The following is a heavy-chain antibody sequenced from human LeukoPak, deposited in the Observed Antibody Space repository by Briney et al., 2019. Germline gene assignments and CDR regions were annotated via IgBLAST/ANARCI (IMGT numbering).Heavy chain of an antibody. Sequence: SETLSLTCSVSGGSITGYSWSWIRQTPGKGLEWIGYIYYNGSTHYNPSPNSRLSMSVDTPNKQFSLNLRSVTAADTAVYYCVRGPYGSSISNWFAPWGQGLLVTVSS. D-gene: IGHD3-10*01. CDR3: VRGPYGSSISNWFAP. CDR1: GGSITGYS. CDR2: IYYNGST. V-gene: IGHV4-59*01. J-gene: IGHJ5*02.